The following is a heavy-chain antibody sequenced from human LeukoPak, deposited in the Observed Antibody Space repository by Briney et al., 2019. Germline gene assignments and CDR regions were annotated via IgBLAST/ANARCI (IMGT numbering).Heavy chain of an antibody. Sequence: GSLRLSCEASGFTFNNYAMSWVRQAPGKGLEWVSAMSGVGGTTYYAASVRGRFTISRDNSKNILSLQMNSLRVEDTAIYYCAKGSQWLLRGGAYFDSWGQGTPVSVSS. D-gene: IGHD6-19*01. CDR1: GFTFNNYA. V-gene: IGHV3-23*01. J-gene: IGHJ4*02. CDR2: MSGVGGTT. CDR3: AKGSQWLLRGGAYFDS.